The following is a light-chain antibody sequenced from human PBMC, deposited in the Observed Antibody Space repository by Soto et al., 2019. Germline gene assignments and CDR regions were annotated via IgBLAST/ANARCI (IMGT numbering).Light chain of an antibody. J-gene: IGKJ3*01. CDR2: DAS. CDR3: YRRSNWLA. CDR1: QSVSSY. V-gene: IGKV3-11*01. Sequence: MVLSGSRGSLSLSPAERATLSCRASQSVSSYLAWYQQKPGQAPRLLIYDASNRATGIPARFSGSGSGTDFTLTIFSLEPTDFEVSDCYRRSNWLAFG.